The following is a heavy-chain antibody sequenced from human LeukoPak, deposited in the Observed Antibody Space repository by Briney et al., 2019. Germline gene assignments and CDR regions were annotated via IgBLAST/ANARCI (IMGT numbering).Heavy chain of an antibody. CDR3: ARDQDYDFWSGYYTSFDY. V-gene: IGHV4-4*02. CDR1: GGSISSSNW. Sequence: SGTLSLTCAVSGGSISSSNWWSWVRQPPGKGLEWIGEIYHSGSTNYNPSLKSRVTISVDTSKNQFSLKLSSVTAADTAVYYCARDQDYDFWSGYYTSFDYWGQGTLVTVSS. J-gene: IGHJ4*02. CDR2: IYHSGST. D-gene: IGHD3-3*01.